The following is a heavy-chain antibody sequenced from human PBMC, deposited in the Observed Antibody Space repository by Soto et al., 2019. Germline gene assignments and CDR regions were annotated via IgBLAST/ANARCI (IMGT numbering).Heavy chain of an antibody. CDR1: GFTFDDYT. V-gene: IGHV3-43*01. D-gene: IGHD3-10*01. CDR2: ISWDGGST. J-gene: IGHJ6*02. Sequence: GGSLRLSCAASGFTFDDYTMHWVRQAPGKGLEWVSLISWDGGSTYYADSVKGRFTISRDNSKNSLYLQMNSLRTEDTALYYCAKDIRPKLLWFGELLFQNYYGMDVWGQGTTVTVSS. CDR3: AKDIRPKLLWFGELLFQNYYGMDV.